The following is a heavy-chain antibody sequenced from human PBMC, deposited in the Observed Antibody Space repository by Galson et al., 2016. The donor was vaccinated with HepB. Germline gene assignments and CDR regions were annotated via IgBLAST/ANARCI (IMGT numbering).Heavy chain of an antibody. J-gene: IGHJ6*02. V-gene: IGHV3-15*07. Sequence: SLRLSCAASGSMFNNAWMNWARQVPGKGLEWVGRIKSKIDGATTDYGAPVKGRFSISRDDSKHMLYLQMNSLKVEDTAVYYCTTDNGPGLFGMDVWGRGTTVTVSS. CDR2: IKSKIDGATT. CDR1: GSMFNNAW. D-gene: IGHD2-8*01. CDR3: TTDNGPGLFGMDV.